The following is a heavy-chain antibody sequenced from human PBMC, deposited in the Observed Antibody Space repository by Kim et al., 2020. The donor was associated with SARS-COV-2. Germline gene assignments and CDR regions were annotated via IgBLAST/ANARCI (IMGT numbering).Heavy chain of an antibody. Sequence: GGSLRLSCAASGFTFSSYGMHWVRQAPGKGLEWVAVIWYDGSNKYYADSVKGRFTISRDNSKNTXXLQMNSLXXXDTXVDYCARESEXXAAXGAF. CDR3: ARESEXXAAXGAF. D-gene: IGHD6-13*01. V-gene: IGHV3-33*01. CDR1: GFTFSSYG. J-gene: IGHJ3*01. CDR2: IWYDGSNK.